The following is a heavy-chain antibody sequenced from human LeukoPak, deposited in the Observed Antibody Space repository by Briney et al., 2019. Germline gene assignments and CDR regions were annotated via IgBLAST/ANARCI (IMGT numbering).Heavy chain of an antibody. V-gene: IGHV1-2*06. Sequence: ASVKVSCKASGYTFTGYYMHWVRQAPGQGLEWMGRINPNSGGTNYAQKFQGRVTMTRDTSISTAYMELSRLRSDDTAVYDCARVVDTAMVTMVDWGQGTLVTVSS. CDR2: INPNSGGT. CDR1: GYTFTGYY. J-gene: IGHJ4*02. D-gene: IGHD5-18*01. CDR3: ARVVDTAMVTMVD.